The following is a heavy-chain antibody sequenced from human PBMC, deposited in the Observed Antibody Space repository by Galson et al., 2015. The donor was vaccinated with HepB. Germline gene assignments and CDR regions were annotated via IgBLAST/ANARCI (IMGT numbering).Heavy chain of an antibody. V-gene: IGHV4-59*08. CDR1: SGSMKSYY. CDR3: ARTTPPSNRAWPYFDS. D-gene: IGHD1-14*01. J-gene: IGHJ4*02. CDR2: VTYSGSA. Sequence: SETLSLTCSVSSGSMKSYYWGWIRQPPGKRLEWISYVTYSGSAKYNPSLESRLTTSIDTSKNQFSLNLRSVRAADTAMYFCARTTPPSNRAWPYFDSWGQGILVTVSS.